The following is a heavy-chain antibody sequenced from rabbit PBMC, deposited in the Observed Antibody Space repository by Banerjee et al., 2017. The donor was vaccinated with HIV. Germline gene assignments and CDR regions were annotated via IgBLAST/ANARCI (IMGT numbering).Heavy chain of an antibody. CDR1: GFSVSDRYV. Sequence: QEQLVESGGDLVKPGRSLTLTCTASGFSVSDRYVMCWVRQAPGKGLEWIGCVNTSSGNTVYANWAKGRFTISKTSSTTVTLQMTSLTAADTATYFCARVEWVEYHFKLWGPGTLVTVS. J-gene: IGHJ4*01. V-gene: IGHV1S45*01. CDR2: VNTSSGNT. D-gene: IGHD4-1*01. CDR3: ARVEWVEYHFKL.